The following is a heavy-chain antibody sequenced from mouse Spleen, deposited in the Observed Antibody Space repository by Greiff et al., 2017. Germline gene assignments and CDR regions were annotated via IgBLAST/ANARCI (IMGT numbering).Heavy chain of an antibody. CDR3: AFYDYDPAWFAY. CDR1: GFNIKDTY. CDR2: IDPANGNT. Sequence: EVQLQQSGAELVKPGASVKLSCTASGFNIKDTYMHWVKQRPEQGLEWIGRIDPANGNTKYDPKFQGKATITADTSSNTAYLQLSSLTSEDTAVYYCAFYDYDPAWFAYWGQGTLVTVSA. V-gene: IGHV14-3*02. J-gene: IGHJ3*01. D-gene: IGHD2-4*01.